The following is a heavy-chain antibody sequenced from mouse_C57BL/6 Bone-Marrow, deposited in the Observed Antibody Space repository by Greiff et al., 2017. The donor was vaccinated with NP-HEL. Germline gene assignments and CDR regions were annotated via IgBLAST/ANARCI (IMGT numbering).Heavy chain of an antibody. CDR2: IDPENGDT. Sequence: VQLKQSGAELVRPGASVKLSCTASGFNIKDDYMHWVKQRPEQGLEWIGWIDPENGDTEYASKFQGKATITADTSSNTAYLQLSSLTSEDTAVYYCTFITTVPDYWGQGTTLTVSS. CDR1: GFNIKDDY. D-gene: IGHD1-2*01. CDR3: TFITTVPDY. J-gene: IGHJ2*01. V-gene: IGHV14-4*01.